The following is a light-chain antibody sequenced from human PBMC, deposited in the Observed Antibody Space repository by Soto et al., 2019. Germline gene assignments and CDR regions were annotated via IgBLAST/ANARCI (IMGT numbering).Light chain of an antibody. CDR3: CSFAGSGTGV. Sequence: QSVLTQPASVSGSPGQSIAISCTGTSGDIGTYNLVSWYQQHPGKAPKLMISEVNKRPSGVSDRFSGSKSGDTASLTISGLRTEDDADYYCCSFAGSGTGVFGTGTNVTVL. J-gene: IGLJ1*01. CDR2: EVN. CDR1: SGDIGTYNL. V-gene: IGLV2-23*02.